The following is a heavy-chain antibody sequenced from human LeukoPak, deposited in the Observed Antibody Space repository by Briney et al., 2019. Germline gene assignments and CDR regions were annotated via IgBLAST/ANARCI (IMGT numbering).Heavy chain of an antibody. CDR1: GFSFGSYA. CDR2: ISGSGGST. CDR3: AREGPGEEFLEWLVLSYYYYGMDV. Sequence: GGSLRLSCAASGFSFGSYAMSWVRQAPGKGLEWVSAISGSGGSTYYADSVKGRFTISRDNSKNTLYLQMNSLRAEDTAVYYCAREGPGEEFLEWLVLSYYYYGMDVWGQGTTVTVSS. D-gene: IGHD3-3*01. V-gene: IGHV3-23*01. J-gene: IGHJ6*02.